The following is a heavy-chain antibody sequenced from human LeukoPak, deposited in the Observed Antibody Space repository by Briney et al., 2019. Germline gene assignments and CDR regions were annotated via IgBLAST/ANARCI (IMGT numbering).Heavy chain of an antibody. J-gene: IGHJ4*02. D-gene: IGHD1-26*01. CDR3: ARDLSSTPNWEFDY. CDR1: GYSFVGYF. CDR2: INSNSGGT. Sequence: PGASVKVSCKTSGYSFVGYFIHWVRQAPGQGLQWMGRINSNSGGTEYEPSFQGRVTMTRDTSISTAYVEVSTLISDDTAVYYCARDLSSTPNWEFDYWGQGTLVTVSS. V-gene: IGHV1-2*06.